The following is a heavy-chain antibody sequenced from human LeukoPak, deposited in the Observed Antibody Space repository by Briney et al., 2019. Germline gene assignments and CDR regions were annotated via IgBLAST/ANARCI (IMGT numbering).Heavy chain of an antibody. CDR1: GFTFDDYA. V-gene: IGHV3-74*01. CDR2: INSDGSST. CDR3: ARLGRPPTGDPAYYSDY. Sequence: PGGSLRLSCAASGFTFDDYAMHWVRQAPGKRLVWVSRINSDGSSTSYADSVKGRFTISRDNAKNTLYLQMNSLRAEDTAVYYCARLGRPPTGDPAYYSDYWGQGTLVTVSS. J-gene: IGHJ4*02. D-gene: IGHD7-27*01.